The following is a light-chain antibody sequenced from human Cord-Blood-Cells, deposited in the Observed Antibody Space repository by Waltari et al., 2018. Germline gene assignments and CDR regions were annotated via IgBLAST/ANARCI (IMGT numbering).Light chain of an antibody. CDR2: EDS. Sequence: QSALTQLASVSGSPGQSNHISCTRTSSDVGSNMLVSWYQQNPCKAPKLMIYEDSKRPSGVPQLFSGSRSGNTASLTFCGLQAEDDADYYSCTYAGDNTLVFCGGTNQTIL. J-gene: IGLJ3*02. V-gene: IGLV2-23*01. CDR3: CTYAGDNTLV. CDR1: SSDVGSNML.